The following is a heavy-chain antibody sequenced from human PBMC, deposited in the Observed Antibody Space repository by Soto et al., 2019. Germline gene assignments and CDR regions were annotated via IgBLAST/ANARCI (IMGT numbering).Heavy chain of an antibody. CDR2: IGRTNNT. CDR3: AKVDAYSYRTDH. V-gene: IGHV3-23*01. CDR1: GFTFSNSA. J-gene: IGHJ4*02. D-gene: IGHD3-16*02. Sequence: GSLRLSCAASGFTFSNSAMTWVRQALGKGPEWVSSIGRTNNTHYADSVKGRFAISRDNSQNTLYLQMNSLTAEDTAVYFRAKVDAYSYRTDHWGQGTLVTVSS.